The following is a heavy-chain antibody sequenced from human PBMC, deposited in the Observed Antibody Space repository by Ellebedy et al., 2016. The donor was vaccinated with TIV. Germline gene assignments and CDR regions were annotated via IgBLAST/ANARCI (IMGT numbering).Heavy chain of an antibody. D-gene: IGHD3-9*01. CDR2: INPNARGT. CDR3: ARGYRGAILTGYYTLDY. V-gene: IGHV1-46*01. Sequence: ASVKVSCKASGYTFTGYYMHWVRLAPGQRLEWMGIINPNARGTSYAQKFQGRVTITADKSTSTAYMELSRLRSDDTAVYYCARGYRGAILTGYYTLDYWGQGTLVTVSS. CDR1: GYTFTGYY. J-gene: IGHJ4*02.